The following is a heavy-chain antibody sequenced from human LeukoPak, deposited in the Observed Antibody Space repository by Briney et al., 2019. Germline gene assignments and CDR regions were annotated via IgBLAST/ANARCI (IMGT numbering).Heavy chain of an antibody. D-gene: IGHD5-12*01. Sequence: PSQTLSLTCTVSGGSISSGDYYWSWIRQPPGKGLEWIGYIYYSGSTYYNPSLKSRVTISVDTSKNQFSLKLSSVTAADTAVCYCARVVATITRLFDYWGQGTLVTVSS. V-gene: IGHV4-30-4*01. J-gene: IGHJ4*02. CDR1: GGSISSGDYY. CDR3: ARVVATITRLFDY. CDR2: IYYSGST.